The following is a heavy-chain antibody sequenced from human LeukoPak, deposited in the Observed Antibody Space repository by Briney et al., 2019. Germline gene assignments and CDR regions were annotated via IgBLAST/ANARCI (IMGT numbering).Heavy chain of an antibody. CDR1: GFTFSSHA. CDR3: AKYLYQNYYYGMDV. V-gene: IGHV3-23*01. D-gene: IGHD2-2*01. CDR2: ISGSGGST. J-gene: IGHJ6*02. Sequence: PGGSLRLSCAASGFTFSSHAMSWVRQAPGKGLEWVSAISGSGGSTYYADSVKGRFTISRDNSKNTLYLQTNSLRAEDTAVYSCAKYLYQNYYYGMDVWGQGTTVTVSS.